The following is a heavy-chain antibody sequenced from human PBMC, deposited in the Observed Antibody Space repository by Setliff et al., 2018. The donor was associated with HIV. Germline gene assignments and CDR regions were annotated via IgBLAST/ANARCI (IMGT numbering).Heavy chain of an antibody. CDR3: ARAFCSSASCYGGGDAFDI. V-gene: IGHV4-31*03. Sequence: TLSLTCTVSGGSISSVGYYWSWIRQHPGRGLEWIGYIYYSGNTYYNPSLKSRLTISVDTSKNHFSLKLSSVTAADTAVYYCARAFCSSASCYGGGDAFDIWGQGTMVTVSS. CDR1: GGSISSVGYY. J-gene: IGHJ3*02. CDR2: IYYSGNT. D-gene: IGHD2-2*01.